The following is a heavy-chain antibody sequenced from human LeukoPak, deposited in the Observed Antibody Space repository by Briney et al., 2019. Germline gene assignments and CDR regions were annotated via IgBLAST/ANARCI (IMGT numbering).Heavy chain of an antibody. D-gene: IGHD2-2*01. J-gene: IGHJ4*02. CDR1: GFTFSTYW. V-gene: IGHV3-7*01. CDR2: IKQDGSEK. Sequence: GGSLRLSCAASGFTFSTYWMSWVRQAPGKGLEWVANIKQDGSEKYYVDSVKGRFTISRDNAKNSLFLQMNSLRAEDTAVYYCARVRCSSNSCSPDYWGQGTLVTVSS. CDR3: ARVRCSSNSCSPDY.